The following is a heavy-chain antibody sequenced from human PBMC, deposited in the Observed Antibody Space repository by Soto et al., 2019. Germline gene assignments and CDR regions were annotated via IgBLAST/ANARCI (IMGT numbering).Heavy chain of an antibody. V-gene: IGHV3-11*06. D-gene: IGHD5-18*01. Sequence: GGSLRLSCAASGFTLSDYYMSWIRQAPGKGVEWVSYIRSSSSYTNDADSVKGRFTNSRDNAKNSLYLQMNSLRAEDTAVYYCAREGGYSYGFGMDVWGQGTTVTVSS. J-gene: IGHJ6*02. CDR2: IRSSSSYT. CDR1: GFTLSDYY. CDR3: AREGGYSYGFGMDV.